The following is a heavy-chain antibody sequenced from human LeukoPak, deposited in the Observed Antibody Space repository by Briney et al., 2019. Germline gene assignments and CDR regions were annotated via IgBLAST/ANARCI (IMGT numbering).Heavy chain of an antibody. Sequence: PSETLSLTCTVSGGSISSYYWSWIRQPPGKGLEWIGYIYYSGSTNYNPSLKSRVTISVDASKNQFSLKLSSATAADTAVYYCARDQRWSSRSYYYYYMDVWGKGTTVAVSS. CDR1: GGSISSYY. D-gene: IGHD6-13*01. CDR3: ARDQRWSSRSYYYYYMDV. V-gene: IGHV4-59*12. J-gene: IGHJ6*03. CDR2: IYYSGST.